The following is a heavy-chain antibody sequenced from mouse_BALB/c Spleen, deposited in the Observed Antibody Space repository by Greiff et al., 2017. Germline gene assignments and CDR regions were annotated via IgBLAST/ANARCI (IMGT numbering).Heavy chain of an antibody. V-gene: IGHV1-39*01. CDR2: INPYYGST. CDR3: ARESVRLYAMDY. D-gene: IGHD2-14*01. CDR1: GYSFTDYI. J-gene: IGHJ4*01. Sequence: EVQLQQTGPELVKPGASVKISCKASGYSFTDYIMLWVKQSHGKSLEWIGNINPYYGSTSYNLKFKGKATLTVDKSSSTAYMQLNSLTSEDSAVYYCARESVRLYAMDYWGQGTSVTVSS.